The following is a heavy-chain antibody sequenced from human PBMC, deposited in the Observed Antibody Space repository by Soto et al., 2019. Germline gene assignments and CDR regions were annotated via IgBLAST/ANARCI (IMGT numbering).Heavy chain of an antibody. J-gene: IGHJ5*02. D-gene: IGHD3-16*01. Sequence: GGSLRLSCAASGFTFSSYGMHWVRQAPGKGLEWVAVISYDGSNKYYADSVKGRFTISRDNSKNTLYLQMNSLRAEDTAVYYSAKELGGYNWFDPWGQGTLVTVSS. CDR2: ISYDGSNK. V-gene: IGHV3-30*18. CDR1: GFTFSSYG. CDR3: AKELGGYNWFDP.